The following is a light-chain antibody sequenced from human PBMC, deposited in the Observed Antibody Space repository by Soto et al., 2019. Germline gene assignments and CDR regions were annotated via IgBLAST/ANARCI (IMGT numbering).Light chain of an antibody. V-gene: IGKV3-15*01. Sequence: EIEMTQSPATLSVSPGETATLSCRASQSVSSKLAWYQQKPGQAPRLLIYGASTRATGIAARFSGSGSGTEFTLTISSLQSEDFAVYYCQQYNNWPPVTFGQGTKLEIK. J-gene: IGKJ2*01. CDR3: QQYNNWPPVT. CDR2: GAS. CDR1: QSVSSK.